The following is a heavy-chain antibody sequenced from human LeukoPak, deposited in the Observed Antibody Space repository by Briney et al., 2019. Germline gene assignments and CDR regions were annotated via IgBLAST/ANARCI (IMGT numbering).Heavy chain of an antibody. Sequence: ASVKVSCKSSGESFSSYQITWVRQAPGQGLEWVGGFIPVFERSTYAQKFQGRVTITADKSTSTAYMELSSLRSEDTAVYYCASSLLTAQSYWGQGTLVTVSS. CDR1: GESFSSYQ. D-gene: IGHD3-9*01. CDR2: FIPVFERS. V-gene: IGHV1-69*06. CDR3: ASSLLTAQSY. J-gene: IGHJ4*02.